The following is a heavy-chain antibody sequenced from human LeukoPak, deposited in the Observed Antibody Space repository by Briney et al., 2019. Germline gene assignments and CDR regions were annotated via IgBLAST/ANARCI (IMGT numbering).Heavy chain of an antibody. Sequence: GGSLRLSCAACGFTFSPYAMHWVRLAPGKGLEWVAVIRSDASTTQYADSVKGRFTISRDNSQNTVSLQMDSLRPEDTAVYYCVRVGSVSGSDYLDYWGQGTLVTVSS. J-gene: IGHJ4*02. V-gene: IGHV3-30*04. CDR1: GFTFSPYA. CDR3: VRVGSVSGSDYLDY. CDR2: IRSDASTT. D-gene: IGHD6-19*01.